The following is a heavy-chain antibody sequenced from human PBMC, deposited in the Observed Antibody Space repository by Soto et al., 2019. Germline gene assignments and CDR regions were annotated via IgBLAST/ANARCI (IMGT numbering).Heavy chain of an antibody. CDR2: IYYSGST. V-gene: IGHV4-39*01. D-gene: IGHD6-6*01. J-gene: IGHJ5*02. Sequence: SETLSLTCTVSGGSISSSSYYWGWIRQPPGKGLEWIGSIYYSGSTYYNPSLKSRVTISVDTSKNQFSLKLSSVTAADTVVYYCARHIYSSSENWFDPWGQGTLVTVSS. CDR1: GGSISSSSYY. CDR3: ARHIYSSSENWFDP.